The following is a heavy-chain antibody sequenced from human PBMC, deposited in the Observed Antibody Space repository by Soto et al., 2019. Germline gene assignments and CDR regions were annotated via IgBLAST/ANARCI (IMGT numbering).Heavy chain of an antibody. CDR3: ARDIGSYAYAEGY. D-gene: IGHD2-2*01. J-gene: IGHJ4*02. CDR2: VYSSGTT. Sequence: PSETLCVPCSFSVGSINSYLRSWIRQPAGKGLEWIGRVYSSGTTDYNPSLNSRATMSVETSKNQFSLKLTSVTAADTAVYHCARDIGSYAYAEGYWGQGIQVTVSS. CDR1: VGSINSYL. V-gene: IGHV4-4*07.